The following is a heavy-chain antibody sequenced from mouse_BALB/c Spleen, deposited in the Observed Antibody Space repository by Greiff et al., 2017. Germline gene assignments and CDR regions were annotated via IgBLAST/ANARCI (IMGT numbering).Heavy chain of an antibody. CDR1: GFTFSSYT. CDR2: ISSGGSYT. V-gene: IGHV5-6-4*01. CDR3: TRAHYYGSSYYFDY. Sequence: EVKLVESGGGLVKPGGSLKLSCAASGFTFSSYTMSWVRQTPEKRLEWVATISSGGSYTYYPDSVKGRFTISRDNAKNTLYLQMSSLKSEDTAMYYCTRAHYYGSSYYFDYWGQGTTLTVSS. D-gene: IGHD1-1*01. J-gene: IGHJ2*01.